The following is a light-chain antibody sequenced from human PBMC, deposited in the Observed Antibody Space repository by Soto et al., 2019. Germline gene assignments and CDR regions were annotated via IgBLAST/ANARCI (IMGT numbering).Light chain of an antibody. J-gene: IGKJ5*01. V-gene: IGKV3-11*01. Sequence: EVVLTQSPVTLSLSPGERATLSCRASQSFRCLLAWYQQKPGQAPRLLIYDAYNRATGIPPRFSGSGSGTDCTLTISRLEPEDSAVYYCQQRHMWPITFGQGTRLDIK. CDR1: QSFRCL. CDR3: QQRHMWPIT. CDR2: DAY.